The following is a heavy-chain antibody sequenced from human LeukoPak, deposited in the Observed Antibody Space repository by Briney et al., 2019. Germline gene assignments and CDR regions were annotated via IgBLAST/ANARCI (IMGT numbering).Heavy chain of an antibody. CDR3: ARDPYYYDSSGYSAFDY. CDR1: GFTFDDYG. Sequence: PGGSLRLSCAASGFTFDDYGMSWVRQAPGKGLELVSGINWNGGSTGYADSVKGRFTISRDNAKNSLYLQMHSLRAEDTALYYCARDPYYYDSSGYSAFDYWGQGTLVTVSS. V-gene: IGHV3-20*04. J-gene: IGHJ4*02. CDR2: INWNGGST. D-gene: IGHD3-22*01.